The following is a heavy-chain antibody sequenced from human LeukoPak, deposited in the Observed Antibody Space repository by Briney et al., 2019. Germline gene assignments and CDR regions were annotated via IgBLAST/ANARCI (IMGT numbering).Heavy chain of an antibody. CDR1: GGSISSHY. CDR2: IYTSGST. Sequence: SETLSLTCTVSGGSISSHYWSWIRQPAGKGLEWIGRIYTSGSTNHNPSLKSRVTMSVDTSKNQFPLKLSPVTAADTAVYYCARVWSGYYGIDPWGQGTLVTVSS. D-gene: IGHD3-3*01. J-gene: IGHJ5*02. V-gene: IGHV4-4*07. CDR3: ARVWSGYYGIDP.